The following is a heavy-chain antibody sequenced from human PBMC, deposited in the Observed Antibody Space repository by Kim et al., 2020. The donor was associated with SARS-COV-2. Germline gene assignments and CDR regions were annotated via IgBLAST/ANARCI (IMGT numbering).Heavy chain of an antibody. CDR1: GFTVSGLPFSSAW. D-gene: IGHD3-22*01. V-gene: IGHV3-15*01. CDR2: IKSKTNGETT. Sequence: GGSLRLSCVGSGFTVSGLPFSSAWMSWVRQAPGKGLEWVGRIKSKTNGETTDYGEPVRGRFTISRDDSINTVYLQMNGLKSEDTAVYYCTTDPPYHDSW. J-gene: IGHJ5*01. CDR3: TTDPPYHDS.